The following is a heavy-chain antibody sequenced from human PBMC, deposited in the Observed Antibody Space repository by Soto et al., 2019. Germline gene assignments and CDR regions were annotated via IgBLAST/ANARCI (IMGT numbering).Heavy chain of an antibody. CDR3: AREVHYYGSGSYERPTLDY. D-gene: IGHD3-10*01. V-gene: IGHV6-1*01. CDR2: TYYRSKWYN. CDR1: GHSFSSYSAA. Sequence: KQSQTLSLTCAISGHSFSSYSAAWTWIRQSPSRGLEWLGRTYYRSKWYNDYALSVKSRITINPDTSKNQFSLQLNSMTPEDTAVYYCAREVHYYGSGSYERPTLDYWGQGTLVTVSS. J-gene: IGHJ4*02.